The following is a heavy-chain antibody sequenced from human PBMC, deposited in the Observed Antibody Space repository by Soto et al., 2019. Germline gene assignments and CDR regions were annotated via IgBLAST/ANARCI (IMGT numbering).Heavy chain of an antibody. CDR1: GGSISSGGYY. CDR2: IYYSGST. V-gene: IGHV4-31*03. J-gene: IGHJ6*02. Sequence: LSLTCTVSGGSISSGGYYWSWIRQHPGKGLEWIGYIYYSGSTYYNPSLKSRVTISVDTSKNQFSLKLSSVTAADTAVYYCARDLWIAAKSGGNYGMDVWGQGTTVTVYS. D-gene: IGHD6-6*01. CDR3: ARDLWIAAKSGGNYGMDV.